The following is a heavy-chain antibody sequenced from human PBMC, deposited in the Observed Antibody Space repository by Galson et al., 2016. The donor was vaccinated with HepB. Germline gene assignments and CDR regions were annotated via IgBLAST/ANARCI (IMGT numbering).Heavy chain of an antibody. V-gene: IGHV3-21*01. J-gene: IGHJ4*02. CDR2: ISTTSTYI. CDR3: VRAFHDTSGHYWVNLDY. CDR1: GFSFTSYS. D-gene: IGHD3-22*01. Sequence: SLRLSCAASGFSFTSYSMNWVRQAPGKGLEWVSFISTTSTYIYYADSVTGRFTTSRDNAKSSLYLQMSSLRAEDTAVYYCVRAFHDTSGHYWVNLDYWGQGALVTVSS.